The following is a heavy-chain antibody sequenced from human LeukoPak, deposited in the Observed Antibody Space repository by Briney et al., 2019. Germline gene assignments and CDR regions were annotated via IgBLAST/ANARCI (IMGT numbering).Heavy chain of an antibody. J-gene: IGHJ4*02. V-gene: IGHV3-48*03. CDR2: ISSSGSTI. Sequence: GGSLRLSCAASGFTFSSYEMNWVRQAPGKGLEWGSYISSSGSTIYYADSVKGRFTISRDNAKNSLYLQMNSLRAEDTAVYYCARDPHSSSWYRGGGFDYWGQGTLVTVSS. CDR1: GFTFSSYE. D-gene: IGHD6-13*01. CDR3: ARDPHSSSWYRGGGFDY.